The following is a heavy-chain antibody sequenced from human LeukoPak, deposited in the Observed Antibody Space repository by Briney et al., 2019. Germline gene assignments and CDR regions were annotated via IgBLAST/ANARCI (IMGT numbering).Heavy chain of an antibody. J-gene: IGHJ4*02. Sequence: SETLSLTCTVSGGSISSSNYYCTWIRQPPGKGLGWIGSIYNSGSTYHNPSLKSRVTISVDTSKNQFSLKLSSVTAADTAVYYCATGGGIAVAGLWGQGTLVTVSS. D-gene: IGHD6-19*01. CDR3: ATGGGIAVAGL. CDR1: GGSISSSNYY. V-gene: IGHV4-39*01. CDR2: IYNSGST.